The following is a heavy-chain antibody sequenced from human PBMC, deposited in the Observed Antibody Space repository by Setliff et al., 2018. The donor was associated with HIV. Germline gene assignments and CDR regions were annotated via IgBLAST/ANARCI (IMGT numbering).Heavy chain of an antibody. Sequence: SSETLSLTCTVSGGTISNSRYYWSWIRQPPGKGLEWIGSIYYSGSTYYNPSLKSRVTISVDTSKNQFSLKLNSVTAADAAVYYCASRVYYYDSSGYLREEGFDPWGQGTLVTV. CDR1: GGTISNSRYY. CDR3: ASRVYYYDSSGYLREEGFDP. CDR2: IYYSGST. V-gene: IGHV4-39*01. J-gene: IGHJ5*02. D-gene: IGHD3-22*01.